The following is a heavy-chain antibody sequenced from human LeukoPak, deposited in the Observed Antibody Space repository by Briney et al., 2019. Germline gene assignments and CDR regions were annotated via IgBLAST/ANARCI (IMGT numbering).Heavy chain of an antibody. CDR2: IYYRRTT. J-gene: IGHJ2*01. D-gene: IGHD3-16*01. CDR1: GYSISSGYD. Sequence: KTSETLSLTCTVSGYSISSGYDWGWIRQPPGKGLEWIGSIYYRRTTYYNPSLKSRVTISVDTSKNQFSLRLSSMTAADTAVYYCARGQGRRPLETFVGLWTTSSGCFDLWGRGTLVTVSS. CDR3: ARGQGRRPLETFVGLWTTSSGCFDL. V-gene: IGHV4-38-2*02.